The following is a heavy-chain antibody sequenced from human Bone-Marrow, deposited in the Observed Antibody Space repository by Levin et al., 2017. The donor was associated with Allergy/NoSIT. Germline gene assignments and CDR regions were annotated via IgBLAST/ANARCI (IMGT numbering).Heavy chain of an antibody. D-gene: IGHD3-16*01. CDR2: ISSDGATE. CDR1: GFRFSNYM. V-gene: IGHV3-30*03. Sequence: PGGSLRLSCAASGFRFSNYMMHWVRQAPGKGLESVAVISSDGATEYYAESVRGRFIISRDNSKNTLYLQMDSLRFEDTAVYYCARGEGRYLILFVDPGEDWRQGTLVTVSS. J-gene: IGHJ4*02. CDR3: ARGEGRYLILFVDPGED.